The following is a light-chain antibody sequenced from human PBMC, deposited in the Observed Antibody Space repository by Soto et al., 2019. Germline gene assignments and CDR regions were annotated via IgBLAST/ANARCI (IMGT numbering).Light chain of an antibody. Sequence: ENVLTQSPVTLSLSPGERATLSCRASQSVSSSYLAWYQHKPGQAPRFLIYGASTRATGIPDRFSGSGSGTDFTLTISRLEPEDFAVYYCHQRSSWPITFGQGTRLEIK. CDR3: HQRSSWPIT. CDR1: QSVSSSY. CDR2: GAS. V-gene: IGKV3D-20*02. J-gene: IGKJ5*01.